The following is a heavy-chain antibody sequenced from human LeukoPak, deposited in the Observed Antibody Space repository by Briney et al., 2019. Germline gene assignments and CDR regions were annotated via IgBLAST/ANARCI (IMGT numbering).Heavy chain of an antibody. CDR2: ISSSSSYI. D-gene: IGHD6-13*01. V-gene: IGHV3-21*01. CDR1: GFTFSSYS. CDR3: ARDHDSSSCPYFDY. Sequence: GGSLRLSCAASGFTFSSYSMNWVRQAPGKGLEWVSSISSSSSYIYYADSVKGRFTISRDNAKNSLYLQMNSLRAEDTAVYYCARDHDSSSCPYFDYWGQGTLVTVSS. J-gene: IGHJ4*02.